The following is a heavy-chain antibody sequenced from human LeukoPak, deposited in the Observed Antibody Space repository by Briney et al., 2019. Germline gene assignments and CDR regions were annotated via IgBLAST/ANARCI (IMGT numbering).Heavy chain of an antibody. CDR3: ANTGYSSGWPHFDY. V-gene: IGHV1-69*13. J-gene: IGHJ4*02. Sequence: SVKVSCKASGGTFSSYAISWVRQAPGQGLEWMGGIIPIFGTANYAQKFQGRVTITADESTSTAYMELSRLRSEDTAVYYCANTGYSSGWPHFDYWGQGTLVTVSS. D-gene: IGHD6-19*01. CDR1: GGTFSSYA. CDR2: IIPIFGTA.